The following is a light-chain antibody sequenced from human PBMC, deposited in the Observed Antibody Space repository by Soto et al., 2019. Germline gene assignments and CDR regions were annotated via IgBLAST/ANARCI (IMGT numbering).Light chain of an antibody. CDR1: QSIRSW. CDR2: DAS. CDR3: QQYNSYSMYT. Sequence: DIQMTQSPSTLSASVGDRVTITCRASQSIRSWLAWYQQKSGKAPKLLIYDASTLESGVPSRFSGSGSGTEFTLTISSLQPDDFATYYCQQYNSYSMYTFGQGTKLGIK. J-gene: IGKJ2*01. V-gene: IGKV1-5*01.